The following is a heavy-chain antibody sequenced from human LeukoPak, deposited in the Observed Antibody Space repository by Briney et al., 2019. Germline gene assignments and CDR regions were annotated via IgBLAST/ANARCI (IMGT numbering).Heavy chain of an antibody. CDR2: VYSSGGG. CDR3: AREEFLHEIDSSGYFVY. J-gene: IGHJ4*02. D-gene: IGHD3-22*01. V-gene: IGHV4-4*07. CDR1: GCSITGYY. Sequence: AAETLSLTCTVSGCSITGYYWNWIRQPAGQGLEWLGRVYSSGGGNYNPSLTMLVTISVDTSKNHFSLKLTSLTAASTAVYSCAREEFLHEIDSSGYFVYWGQGTLVTVSS.